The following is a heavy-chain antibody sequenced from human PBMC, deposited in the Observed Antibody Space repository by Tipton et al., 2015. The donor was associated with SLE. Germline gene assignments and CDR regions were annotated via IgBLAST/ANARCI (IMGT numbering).Heavy chain of an antibody. D-gene: IGHD7-27*01. CDR2: IYTSGRT. Sequence: TLSLTCTVSGDSLSRGSYYWSWIRQPAGKGLEWIGRIYTSGRTTYNPSLKSRVTISLDTPMSQFSLKLTSVTAADTAVYYCARWVLGPRWGFDPWGQGTLVTVSS. CDR1: GDSLSRGSYY. CDR3: ARWVLGPRWGFDP. V-gene: IGHV4-61*02. J-gene: IGHJ5*02.